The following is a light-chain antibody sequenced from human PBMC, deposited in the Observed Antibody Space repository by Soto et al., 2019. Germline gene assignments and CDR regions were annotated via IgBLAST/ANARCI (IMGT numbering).Light chain of an antibody. J-gene: IGLJ1*01. CDR2: GNS. V-gene: IGLV1-40*01. Sequence: QSVLTQPPSVSGAPGQRVTLSCTGSSSNIGAGYDVHWYQQLPGTAPKLLIYGNSNRPSGVPDRFAGSKSGTSASLAITGLQAEDEADYYCQSYDSSLVVFGTGTKLTVL. CDR1: SSNIGAGYD. CDR3: QSYDSSLVV.